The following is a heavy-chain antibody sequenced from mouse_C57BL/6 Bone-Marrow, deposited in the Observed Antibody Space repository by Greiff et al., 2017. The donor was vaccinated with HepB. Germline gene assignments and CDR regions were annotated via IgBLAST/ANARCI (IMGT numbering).Heavy chain of an antibody. V-gene: IGHV1-81*01. Sequence: QVQLQQSGAELARPGASVKLSCKASGYTFTSYGISWVKQRTGQCLEWIGEIYPRSGNTYYNEKFKGKATLTADKSSSTAYMELRSLTSEDSAVYFCARVWGITTGGYYAMDYWGQGTSVTVSS. D-gene: IGHD2-4*01. CDR2: IYPRSGNT. CDR3: ARVWGITTGGYYAMDY. CDR1: GYTFTSYG. J-gene: IGHJ4*01.